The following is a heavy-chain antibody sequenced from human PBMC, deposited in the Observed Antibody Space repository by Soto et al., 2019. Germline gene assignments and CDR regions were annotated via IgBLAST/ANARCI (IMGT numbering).Heavy chain of an antibody. CDR2: ISVYNGNT. CDR1: GYTFTRYG. J-gene: IGHJ6*02. Sequence: ASVKVSCKASGYTFTRYGISWVRQAPGQGLEWMGWISVYNGNTKYAQNLKCRVTMTTGISTTTAYTELRSLTSDDTAVYYCAREGFCSGASRAVSSHDYFGMDVWGQGTTVTVSS. CDR3: AREGFCSGASRAVSSHDYFGMDV. V-gene: IGHV1-18*01. D-gene: IGHD2-15*01.